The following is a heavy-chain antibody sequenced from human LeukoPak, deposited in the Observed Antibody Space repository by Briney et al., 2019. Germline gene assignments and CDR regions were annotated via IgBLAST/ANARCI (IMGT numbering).Heavy chain of an antibody. D-gene: IGHD2-15*01. CDR1: GFTFSSYG. V-gene: IGHV3-33*01. CDR3: ARDHVPSVVVAATSFDY. Sequence: PGRSLRLSCAASGFTFSSYGMHWVRQAPGKGLEWVAVIWYDGSNKYYADSVKGRFTISRDNSKNTLYLQMNSLRAEDTAAYYCARDHVPSVVVAATSFDYWGQGTLVTVSS. J-gene: IGHJ4*02. CDR2: IWYDGSNK.